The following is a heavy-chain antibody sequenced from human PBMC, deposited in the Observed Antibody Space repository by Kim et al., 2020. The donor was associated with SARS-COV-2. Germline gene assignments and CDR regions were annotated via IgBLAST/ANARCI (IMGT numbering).Heavy chain of an antibody. J-gene: IGHJ5*02. D-gene: IGHD6-13*01. V-gene: IGHV4-34*01. Sequence: PSLRMRVTIPVATSKTQFSLQLSSVTAADTAVYYCARRSSSWYGNWFDPWGQGTLVTVSS. CDR3: ARRSSSWYGNWFDP.